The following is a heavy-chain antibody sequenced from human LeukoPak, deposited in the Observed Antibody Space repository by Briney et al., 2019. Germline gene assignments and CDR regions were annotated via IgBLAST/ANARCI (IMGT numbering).Heavy chain of an antibody. CDR2: IYTSGST. CDR1: GGSISSYY. CDR3: ATQGYSGYDDRGSFDY. V-gene: IGHV4-4*07. Sequence: SETLSLTCTVSGGSISSYYWSWIRQPAGKGLEWIGRIYTSGSTNYNPSLKSRVTISVDTSKNQFSLKLSSVTAADTAVYYCATQGYSGYDDRGSFDYRGQGTLVTVSS. D-gene: IGHD5-12*01. J-gene: IGHJ4*02.